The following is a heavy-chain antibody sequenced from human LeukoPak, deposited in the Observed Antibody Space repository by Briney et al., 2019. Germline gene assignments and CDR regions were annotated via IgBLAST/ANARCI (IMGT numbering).Heavy chain of an antibody. CDR2: ITRGGTTL. D-gene: IGHD3-22*01. Sequence: GGSLRLSCAASGFTFRTYEMNWVRQAPGKGLEWVSYITRGGTTLYYADFVKGRFTISRDNAKNSLYLQMNSLRDEDTAVYYCARGGNIGYDYNAFNIWGQGTMVTVSS. J-gene: IGHJ3*02. V-gene: IGHV3-48*03. CDR3: ARGGNIGYDYNAFNI. CDR1: GFTFRTYE.